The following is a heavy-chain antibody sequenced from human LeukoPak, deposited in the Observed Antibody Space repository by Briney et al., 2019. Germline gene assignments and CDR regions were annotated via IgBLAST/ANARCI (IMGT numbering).Heavy chain of an antibody. J-gene: IGHJ4*02. Sequence: GGSLRLSCAASGFTFSDYYMSWIRQAPGKGLEWISYISNSGTTIYYADSVKGRFTISRDIAKNSLYLQMNSLRAEDTAVYYCARDAGYGYDRFDYWGQGTQVTVSS. CDR2: ISNSGTTI. V-gene: IGHV3-11*04. CDR1: GFTFSDYY. CDR3: ARDAGYGYDRFDY. D-gene: IGHD5-18*01.